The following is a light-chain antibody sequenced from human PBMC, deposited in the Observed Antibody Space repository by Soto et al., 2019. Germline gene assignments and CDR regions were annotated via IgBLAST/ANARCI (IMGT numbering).Light chain of an antibody. J-gene: IGKJ3*01. Sequence: EKVMRQSPATLSVSPGERATLSCRASQSISGVSAWYQQKPGQAPRLLIYAASTRATGIAARFSGSGSATEFTLTISSLQSEDFAVYYGQQYNNWPPITFGPGTKVDIK. CDR1: QSISGV. CDR2: AAS. V-gene: IGKV3-15*01. CDR3: QQYNNWPPIT.